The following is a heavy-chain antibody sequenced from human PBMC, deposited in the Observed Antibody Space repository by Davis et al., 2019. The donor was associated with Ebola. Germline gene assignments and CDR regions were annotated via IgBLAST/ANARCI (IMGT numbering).Heavy chain of an antibody. D-gene: IGHD4-17*01. CDR2: INPNSGGT. CDR1: GYTFTGYY. J-gene: IGHJ4*02. Sequence: ASVKVSCKASGYTFTGYYMHWVRQAPGQGLEWMGWINPNSGGTNYAQKFQGWVTMTRDTSISTAYMELSRLRSDDTAVYYCARDSRSTTVTTLSVMEWDYWGQGTLVTVSS. CDR3: ARDSRSTTVTTLSVMEWDY. V-gene: IGHV1-2*04.